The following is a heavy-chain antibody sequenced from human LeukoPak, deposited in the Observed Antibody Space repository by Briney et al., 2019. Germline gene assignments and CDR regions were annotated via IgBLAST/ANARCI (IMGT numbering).Heavy chain of an antibody. CDR3: AREAAAGAGNAFDI. CDR2: MNPNSGNT. Sequence: ALVKVSCKASGYTFTSYDINWVRQATGQGLEWMGWMNPNSGNTGYAQKFQGRVTITRNTSISTAYMELSSLRSEDTAVYYCAREAAAGAGNAFDIWGQETMVTVSS. CDR1: GYTFTSYD. D-gene: IGHD6-13*01. J-gene: IGHJ3*02. V-gene: IGHV1-8*03.